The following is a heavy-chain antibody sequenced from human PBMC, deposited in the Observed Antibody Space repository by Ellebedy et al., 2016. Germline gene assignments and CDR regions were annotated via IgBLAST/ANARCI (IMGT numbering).Heavy chain of an antibody. D-gene: IGHD3-22*01. Sequence: ASVKVSXXGSGYSFSSYTIGWVRQAPGRGLEWMGWISGSNGNTKYAQKFQGRVTMTTDTSTNTAYMKLRSLRSDDTAVYYCAREGAYDSGGYYELFDYWGQGTLVTVSS. CDR1: GYSFSSYT. CDR3: AREGAYDSGGYYELFDY. J-gene: IGHJ4*02. CDR2: ISGSNGNT. V-gene: IGHV1-18*01.